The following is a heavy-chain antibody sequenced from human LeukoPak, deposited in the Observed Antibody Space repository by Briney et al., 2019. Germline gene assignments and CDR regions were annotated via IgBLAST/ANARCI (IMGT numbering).Heavy chain of an antibody. CDR3: ARARSEDDYVWGSYRSGFYYFDY. Sequence: SETLSLTCTVSGGSISSYYWSWLRQPPGKGLEWIGYIYYSGSTNYNPSLKSRVTISVDTSKNQFSLKLSSVTAADTAVYYCARARSEDDYVWGSYRSGFYYFDYWGQGTLVTVSS. CDR1: GGSISSYY. D-gene: IGHD3-16*02. J-gene: IGHJ4*02. CDR2: IYYSGST. V-gene: IGHV4-59*01.